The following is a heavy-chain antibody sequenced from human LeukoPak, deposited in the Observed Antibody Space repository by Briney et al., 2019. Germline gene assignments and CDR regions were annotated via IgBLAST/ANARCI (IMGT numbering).Heavy chain of an antibody. V-gene: IGHV1-69*13. CDR2: IIPIFGTA. CDR1: GGTFSSYA. J-gene: IGHJ5*02. Sequence: SVKVSCKASGGTFSSYAISWVRQAPGQGLEWMGGIIPIFGTANYAQKFQGRVTITADESTSTAYMELSSLRSKDTAVYYCARDRRVYQLLYFNWFDPWGQGTLVTVSS. D-gene: IGHD2-2*02. CDR3: ARDRRVYQLLYFNWFDP.